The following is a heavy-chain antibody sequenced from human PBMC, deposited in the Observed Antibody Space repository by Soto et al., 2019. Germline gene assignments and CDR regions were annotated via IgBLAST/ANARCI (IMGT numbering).Heavy chain of an antibody. CDR3: ARGGITPSMFFFDY. Sequence: QVQLHQWGTGLLKPSETLSLTCSVSGESFSGHFWTWIRQPPGKGLEWIGEIEYSGATHYNASVKSRVSMSVDTTKKQVSLKVTSVTAADTAVYYCARGGITPSMFFFDYWGQGTLVIVSS. CDR2: IEYSGAT. CDR1: GESFSGHF. V-gene: IGHV4-34*01. D-gene: IGHD3-10*02. J-gene: IGHJ4*02.